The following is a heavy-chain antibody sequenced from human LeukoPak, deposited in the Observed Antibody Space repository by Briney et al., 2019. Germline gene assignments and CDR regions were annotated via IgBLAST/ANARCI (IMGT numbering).Heavy chain of an antibody. D-gene: IGHD6-13*01. J-gene: IGHJ4*02. CDR2: LSAYNGNT. V-gene: IGHV1-18*01. Sequence: GASVKVSCKASGYTFTSYGISWVRQAPGQGLEWMGWLSAYNGNTNYARKLQGRVTMTTDTSTSTAYMELRSLRSDDTAVYYCARQGLGSSWYYFDYWGQGTLVTVSS. CDR3: ARQGLGSSWYYFDY. CDR1: GYTFTSYG.